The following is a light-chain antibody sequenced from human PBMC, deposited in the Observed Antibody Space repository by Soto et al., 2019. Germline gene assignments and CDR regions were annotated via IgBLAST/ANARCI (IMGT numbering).Light chain of an antibody. CDR1: PSVSSN. Sequence: EIVMTQSPATLSVSPGERATLSCRASPSVSSNLAWYQQKPGQAPRLLIYGASTMATGVQSRFSGSGSGTEFTLTIRSLQSEDFAVYYCQQYNNWSRTFGQGTKVEIK. J-gene: IGKJ1*01. V-gene: IGKV3-15*01. CDR3: QQYNNWSRT. CDR2: GAS.